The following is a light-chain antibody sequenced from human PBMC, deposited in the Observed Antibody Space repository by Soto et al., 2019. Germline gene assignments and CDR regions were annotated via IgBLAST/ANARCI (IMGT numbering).Light chain of an antibody. Sequence: QSALTQPASVSGSPGQSITISCTGTSNDVGGYNYVSWYQHHPGKAPKLIIYDVTNRPSGVSNPFSGSESGNTASLTISGLQPEDEADYYCSSYTTSNTRQIVFGTGTKVTVL. CDR2: DVT. CDR1: SNDVGGYNY. J-gene: IGLJ1*01. V-gene: IGLV2-14*03. CDR3: SSYTTSNTRQIV.